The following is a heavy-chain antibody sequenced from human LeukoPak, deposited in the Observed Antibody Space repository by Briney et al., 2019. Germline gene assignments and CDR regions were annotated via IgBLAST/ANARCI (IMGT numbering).Heavy chain of an antibody. CDR3: AKGSFDV. CDR1: GFTFSSYG. V-gene: IGHV3-23*01. CDR2: INTGETT. Sequence: GRSLRLSCAASGFTFSSYGMHWVRQAPGRGLEWVSCINTGETTFYADSVKGRFTISRDNSNLYLHMTSLRDEDTALYYCAKGSFDVWGQGTVVIVSS. J-gene: IGHJ3*01.